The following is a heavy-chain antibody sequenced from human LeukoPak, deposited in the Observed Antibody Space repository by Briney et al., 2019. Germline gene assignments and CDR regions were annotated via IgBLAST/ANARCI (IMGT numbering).Heavy chain of an antibody. CDR1: GGTFSSNA. D-gene: IGHD3-22*01. V-gene: IGHV1-69*13. Sequence: GASMKVSCNASGGTFSSNAISWVRQAPGQGLEWMEWIIPIFGTANYAQKFQGRVTITADESTSTAYMELSSLRSEDTAVYYCARARFPTYYYDSSGYYSIDYWGQGTLVTVSS. CDR2: IIPIFGTA. CDR3: ARARFPTYYYDSSGYYSIDY. J-gene: IGHJ4*02.